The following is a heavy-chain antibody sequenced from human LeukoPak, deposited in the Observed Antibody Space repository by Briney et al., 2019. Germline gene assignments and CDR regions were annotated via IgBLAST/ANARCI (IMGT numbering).Heavy chain of an antibody. CDR2: ISDSGSST. CDR1: GFTVSSNY. V-gene: IGHV3-53*01. Sequence: AGGSLRLSCAASGFTVSSNYMSWVRQAPGKGLEWVSVISDSGSSTYYADSVKGRFTISRDNSKNTLYLQMNSLRTEDTAVYYCAKDRPLFTEYYYYYYGLDVWGQGTTVTVSS. J-gene: IGHJ6*02. CDR3: AKDRPLFTEYYYYYYGLDV. D-gene: IGHD1-14*01.